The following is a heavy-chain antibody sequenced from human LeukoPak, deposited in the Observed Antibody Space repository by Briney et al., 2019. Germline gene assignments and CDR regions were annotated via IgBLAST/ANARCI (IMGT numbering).Heavy chain of an antibody. D-gene: IGHD2-2*02. CDR1: GGSFSGYY. V-gene: IGHV4-34*01. J-gene: IGHJ5*02. Sequence: SETLSLTCAVYGGSFSGYYWSWIRQPPGKGLEWIGEINHSGSTNYNPSLKSRVTISVDTSKNQFSLKLSSVTAADTAVYYCARAEDCSSTSCYTSWFDPWGQGTLVTVSS. CDR3: ARAEDCSSTSCYTSWFDP. CDR2: INHSGST.